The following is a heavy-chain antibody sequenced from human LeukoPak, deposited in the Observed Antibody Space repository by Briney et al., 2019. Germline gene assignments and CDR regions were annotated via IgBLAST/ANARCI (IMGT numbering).Heavy chain of an antibody. D-gene: IGHD6-6*01. CDR1: GCGFTSCW. J-gene: IGHJ4*02. CDR3: ARTSIAAPDFDY. CDR2: IYPGDSDT. Sequence: GGPLETSLKSSGCGFTSCWIGWVRRMPGKGVGWMWGIYPGDSDTRYSPSFQGQVTISAHKSIRTAYLQWSSLKASDTAMYYCARTSIAAPDFDYWGQGTLVTVSS. V-gene: IGHV5-51*01.